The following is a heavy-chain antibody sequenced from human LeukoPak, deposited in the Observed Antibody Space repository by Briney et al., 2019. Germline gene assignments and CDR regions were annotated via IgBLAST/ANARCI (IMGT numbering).Heavy chain of an antibody. V-gene: IGHV3-30*18. CDR3: AKGDSYGGYIGHDF. D-gene: IGHD5-12*01. CDR2: ISYDGSNK. Sequence: GGSLRLPCAASGFSFSSYGMHWVRQAPGKGLEWVAVISYDGSNKYYADSVKGRFTISRDNSKNTLYLQMNSLRAEDTAVYYCAKGDSYGGYIGHDFWGQGTLVTVSS. J-gene: IGHJ4*02. CDR1: GFSFSSYG.